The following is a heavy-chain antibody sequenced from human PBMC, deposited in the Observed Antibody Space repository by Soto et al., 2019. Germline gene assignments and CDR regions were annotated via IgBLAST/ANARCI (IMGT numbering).Heavy chain of an antibody. CDR1: RFTFTTYA. CDR2: MSSDGTNE. CDR3: ARCGYTSGWYCYFDF. J-gene: IGHJ4*02. D-gene: IGHD6-19*01. V-gene: IGHV3-30-3*01. Sequence: LRLSCAASRFTFTTYAMNWVRQAPGKGLEWVALMSSDGTNEHYADSVRGRFTVSRDNSRNTLFLQMNNLRTDDTAVYYCARCGYTSGWYCYFDFWGLGTLVTVS.